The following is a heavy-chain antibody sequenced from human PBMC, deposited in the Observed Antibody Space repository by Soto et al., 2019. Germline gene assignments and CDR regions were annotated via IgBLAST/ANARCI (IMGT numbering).Heavy chain of an antibody. CDR2: IYHSGNT. J-gene: IGHJ5*02. CDR1: GYSISSGYY. CDR3: ARGRGEIQGP. Sequence: SETLSLTCAVSGYSISSGYYWGWIRQPPGKGLEWIGSIYHSGNTFYNPSLKSRVTISVDTSKNQFSLKLSSVTAADTAVYYCARGRGEIQGPWGQGTLVTVSS. D-gene: IGHD3-16*01. V-gene: IGHV4-38-2*01.